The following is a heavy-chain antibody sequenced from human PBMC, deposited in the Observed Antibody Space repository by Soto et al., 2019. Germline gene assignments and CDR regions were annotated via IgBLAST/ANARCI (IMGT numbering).Heavy chain of an antibody. D-gene: IGHD6-19*01. J-gene: IGHJ3*02. CDR1: GYTFTSYA. Sequence: ASVKVSCKASGYTFTSYAMHWVRQAPGQRFEWMGWINAGNGNTKYSQKFQGRVTITRDTSASTAYMELSSLRSEDTAVYYCAREGPYSSGWYPDAFDIWGQGTMVTVSS. CDR3: AREGPYSSGWYPDAFDI. CDR2: INAGNGNT. V-gene: IGHV1-3*01.